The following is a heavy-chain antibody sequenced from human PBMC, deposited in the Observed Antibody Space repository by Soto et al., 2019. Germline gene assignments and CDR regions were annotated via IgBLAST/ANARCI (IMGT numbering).Heavy chain of an antibody. D-gene: IGHD3-16*01. CDR2: MNPNSGHT. Sequence: QVQLVQSGAEVKKPGASVKVSCKASGYTFTSHDINWMRQTTGQGLEWMGWMNPNSGHTNYAQKFQGRVIMTRDTSRSTAYMELTNLRSEDTAIYYCASDMSTTWGQGTLVTVSS. CDR1: GYTFTSHD. CDR3: ASDMSTT. V-gene: IGHV1-8*01. J-gene: IGHJ5*02.